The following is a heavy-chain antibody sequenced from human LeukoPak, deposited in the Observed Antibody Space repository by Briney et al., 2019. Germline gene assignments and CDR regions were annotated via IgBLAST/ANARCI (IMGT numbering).Heavy chain of an antibody. CDR1: GGSFSGYY. J-gene: IGHJ4*02. CDR3: ARAIAVAGLLYYFDY. V-gene: IGHV4-34*01. D-gene: IGHD6-19*01. CDR2: INHSGST. Sequence: SETLSLTCAVYGGSFSGYYWSWIRPPPGKGREWMGEINHSGSTNYNPSLKSRVTISVDTSKNQFSLKLSSVTAADTAVYYCARAIAVAGLLYYFDYWGQGSLVSVSS.